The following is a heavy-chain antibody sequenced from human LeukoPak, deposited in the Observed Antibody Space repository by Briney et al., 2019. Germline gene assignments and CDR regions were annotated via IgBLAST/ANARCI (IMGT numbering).Heavy chain of an antibody. CDR2: ISYDGKSK. Sequence: GGSLRLSCAASGLTFSSYGMHWVRQAPGKGLEWVAVISYDGKSKYYADSVKGRFTISRDNSKNTLYLQMNSLRAEDTAVYYCARGGAMVRGVIGDYWGQGTLVTVSS. CDR3: ARGGAMVRGVIGDY. D-gene: IGHD3-10*01. V-gene: IGHV3-30*03. J-gene: IGHJ4*02. CDR1: GLTFSSYG.